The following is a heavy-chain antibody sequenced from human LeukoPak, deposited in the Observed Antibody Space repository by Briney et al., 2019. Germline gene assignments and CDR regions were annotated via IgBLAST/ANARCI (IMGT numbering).Heavy chain of an antibody. CDR1: GFTFSGFG. Sequence: PGGSLRLSCAASGFTFSGFGMNWVRQAPGKGLEWVSSISSSSSYIYYADSVKGRFTISRDNAKKSLYLQMNSLRAEDTAVYYCARDPINIAPAGKGFDYWGQGTLVTVSS. CDR3: ARDPINIAPAGKGFDY. CDR2: ISSSSSYI. V-gene: IGHV3-21*01. D-gene: IGHD6-13*01. J-gene: IGHJ4*02.